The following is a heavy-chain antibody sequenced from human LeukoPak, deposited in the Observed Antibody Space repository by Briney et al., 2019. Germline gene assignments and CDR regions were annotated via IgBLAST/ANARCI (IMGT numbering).Heavy chain of an antibody. D-gene: IGHD3-22*01. Sequence: SETLFLTCSVSGGFISSSSYYWGWIRQPPGKGLEWIGDICYSGSSYYDPSLKSRVAISIDTSKNQFSLRLSPVTAADSATYYCARRRYYDSTGYLDWGQGTLVTVSS. CDR2: ICYSGSS. CDR3: ARRRYYDSTGYLD. J-gene: IGHJ1*01. CDR1: GGFISSSSYY. V-gene: IGHV4-39*01.